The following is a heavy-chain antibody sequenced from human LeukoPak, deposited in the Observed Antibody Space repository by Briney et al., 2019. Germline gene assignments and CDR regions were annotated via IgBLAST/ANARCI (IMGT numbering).Heavy chain of an antibody. D-gene: IGHD3-10*01. Sequence: GGSLRLSCAASGFTFSSYGLSWVRQAPGKGLEWVSAISASGGSTYYADSVKGRFTISRDNSKNPLYLQMNSLRAEDTAVYYXXXXMVRGVIMSSSFDYWGQGTLVTVSS. CDR3: XXXMVRGVIMSSSFDY. CDR2: ISASGGST. CDR1: GFTFSSYG. J-gene: IGHJ4*02. V-gene: IGHV3-23*01.